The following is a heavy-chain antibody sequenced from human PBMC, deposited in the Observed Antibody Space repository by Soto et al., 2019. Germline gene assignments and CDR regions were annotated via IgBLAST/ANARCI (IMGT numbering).Heavy chain of an antibody. Sequence: SGTPSPTCTVSGGSRRRGRYYLRWVRQPPGKGLEWIGYIYYSGSTNYNPSLKSRVTISVDTSKNQFSLKLSSVTAADTAVYYCARVRLARELLDYFDYWGQGTPVTVSS. CDR1: GGSRRRGRYY. V-gene: IGHV4-61*01. CDR3: ARVRLARELLDYFDY. D-gene: IGHD1-26*01. J-gene: IGHJ4*02. CDR2: IYYSGST.